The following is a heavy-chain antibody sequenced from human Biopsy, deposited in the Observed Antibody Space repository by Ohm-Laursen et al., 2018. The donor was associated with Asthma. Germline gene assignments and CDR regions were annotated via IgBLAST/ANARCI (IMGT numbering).Heavy chain of an antibody. Sequence: GPSVKVSCKASGYTFNSAGISWVRQAPGQGLEWMGWISVYNGNTKVAQKLKDRVTMITDTSTSTAYMELRSLGSDDTAVYFCARAVDYSHYYGIDVWGQGTTVTVS. CDR1: GYTFNSAG. CDR2: ISVYNGNT. V-gene: IGHV1-18*01. D-gene: IGHD3-10*01. J-gene: IGHJ6*02. CDR3: ARAVDYSHYYGIDV.